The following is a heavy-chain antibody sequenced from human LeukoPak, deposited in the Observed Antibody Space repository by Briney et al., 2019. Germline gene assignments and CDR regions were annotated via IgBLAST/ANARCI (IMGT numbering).Heavy chain of an antibody. Sequence: SETLSLTCAVYGGSFSGYYWSWIRQPPGKGLEWIGEINHSGGTNYNPSLKSRVTISVDTSKNQFSLKLSSVTAADTAVYYCARHWRLYYYGSGTFDYWGQGTLVTVSS. CDR2: INHSGGT. CDR3: ARHWRLYYYGSGTFDY. CDR1: GGSFSGYY. D-gene: IGHD3-10*01. J-gene: IGHJ4*02. V-gene: IGHV4-34*01.